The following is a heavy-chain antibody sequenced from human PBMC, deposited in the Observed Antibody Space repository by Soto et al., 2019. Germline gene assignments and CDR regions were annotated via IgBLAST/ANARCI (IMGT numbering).Heavy chain of an antibody. CDR2: INQDGSEE. Sequence: EVHLVESGGRLVQPGGSLRVSCTASGFIFSTYWMSWVRQAPGKGLEWVANINQDGSEEFYGDSVEGRFTISRDNAENSLYLQMNGLRAEDTALYYCARVRLGTVPPYFDYWGQGTLVTVSS. CDR3: ARVRLGTVPPYFDY. J-gene: IGHJ4*02. V-gene: IGHV3-7*05. D-gene: IGHD1-7*01. CDR1: GFIFSTYW.